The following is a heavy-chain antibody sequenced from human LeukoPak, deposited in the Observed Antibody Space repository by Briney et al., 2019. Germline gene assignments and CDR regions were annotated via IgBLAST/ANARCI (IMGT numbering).Heavy chain of an antibody. D-gene: IGHD2-2*01. CDR1: GYTFTGYY. V-gene: IGHV1-2*02. J-gene: IGHJ6*02. CDR3: ARLYCSSTSCHLEGYYYYGMDV. Sequence: ASVKVSCKASGYTFTGYYMHWVRQAPGQRLEWMGWINPNSGGTNYAQKFQGRVTMTRDTSISTAYMELSRLRSDDTAVYYCARLYCSSTSCHLEGYYYYGMDVWGQGTTVTVSS. CDR2: INPNSGGT.